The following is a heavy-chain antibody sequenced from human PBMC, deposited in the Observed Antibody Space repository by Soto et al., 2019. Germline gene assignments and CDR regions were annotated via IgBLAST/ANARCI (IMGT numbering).Heavy chain of an antibody. CDR3: ARYSPPKKSYDSNPGWFDP. D-gene: IGHD3-22*01. Sequence: PSETLSLTCTVSGGSINNYYWIWIRQPPGKGLEWIGYVYYTGSTSYNPSLKSRVTISLDTSMNQFSLTLNSVTAADTAMYFCARYSPPKKSYDSNPGWFDPWGQGTLVTVS. CDR1: GGSINNYY. J-gene: IGHJ5*02. CDR2: VYYTGST. V-gene: IGHV4-59*01.